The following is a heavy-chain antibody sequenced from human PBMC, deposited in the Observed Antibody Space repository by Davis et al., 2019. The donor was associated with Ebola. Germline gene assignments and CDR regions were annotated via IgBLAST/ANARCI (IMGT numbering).Heavy chain of an antibody. J-gene: IGHJ5*02. Sequence: SETLSLTCTVSGGSISSYYWSWIRQPPGKGLEWIGYIYDSGSTSYNPSLKSRVTISVDTSKNQFSLKLSSVTAADTAVYDCARDARIQQWLGNWFDPWGQGTLVTVSS. CDR3: ARDARIQQWLGNWFDP. CDR1: GGSISSYY. V-gene: IGHV4-59*12. D-gene: IGHD5-18*01. CDR2: IYDSGST.